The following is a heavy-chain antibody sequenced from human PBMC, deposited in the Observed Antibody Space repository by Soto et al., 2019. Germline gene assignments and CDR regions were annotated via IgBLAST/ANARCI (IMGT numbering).Heavy chain of an antibody. V-gene: IGHV3-30*18. CDR2: ISYDGSNK. D-gene: IGHD6-13*01. Sequence: PGGSLRLSCAVSGFTFSSYGMHWVRQAPGKGLEWVAVISYDGSNKYYADSVKGRFTISRDNSKNTLYLQMNSLRAEDTAAYYCAKARIYSSSWYGYYFDYWGQGTLVTVSS. CDR3: AKARIYSSSWYGYYFDY. CDR1: GFTFSSYG. J-gene: IGHJ4*02.